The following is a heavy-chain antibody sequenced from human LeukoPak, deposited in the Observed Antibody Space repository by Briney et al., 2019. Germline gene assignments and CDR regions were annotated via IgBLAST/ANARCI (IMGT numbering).Heavy chain of an antibody. D-gene: IGHD3-22*01. CDR2: ISNDGGGT. CDR1: GFIFNNYG. Sequence: GGSLRLSCAAPGFIFNNYGLIWVRQAPGKGLEWVSAISNDGGGTQYAYFVEGRFTISIDNSKNTLFLQMSSLRAEDTALYYCAKGSSGYFADLWGQGTLVTVSS. V-gene: IGHV3-23*01. CDR3: AKGSSGYFADL. J-gene: IGHJ5*02.